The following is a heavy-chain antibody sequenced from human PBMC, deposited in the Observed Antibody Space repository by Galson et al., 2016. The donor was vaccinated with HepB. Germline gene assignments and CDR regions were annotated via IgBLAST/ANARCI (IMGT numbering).Heavy chain of an antibody. V-gene: IGHV1-46*01. J-gene: IGHJ6*02. Sequence: SVKVSCKASGYTFTNYYVHWVRQAPGQGLEWMGLINPTAGSTTYAQNFQGRVTMTRDTSTSTVYMVLTSPRTEDPAFYYCARDTPSQIFGVFIGNYYFYGMDVLGQGTTVTVSS. CDR3: ARDTPSQIFGVFIGNYYFYGMDV. D-gene: IGHD3-3*01. CDR2: INPTAGST. CDR1: GYTFTNYY.